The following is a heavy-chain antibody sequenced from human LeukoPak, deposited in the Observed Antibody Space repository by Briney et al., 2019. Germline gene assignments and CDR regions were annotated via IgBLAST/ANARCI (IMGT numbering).Heavy chain of an antibody. J-gene: IGHJ4*02. D-gene: IGHD3-3*01. CDR3: AADDFWSGYSNGPFDY. CDR1: GGSISSYC. Sequence: SETLSLTCTVSGGSISSYCWSWIRQPPGKGLEWIGYIYYSGSTNYNPSLKSRVTISVDTSKNQFSLKLSSVTAADTAVYYCAADDFWSGYSNGPFDYWGQGTLVTVSS. V-gene: IGHV4-59*01. CDR2: IYYSGST.